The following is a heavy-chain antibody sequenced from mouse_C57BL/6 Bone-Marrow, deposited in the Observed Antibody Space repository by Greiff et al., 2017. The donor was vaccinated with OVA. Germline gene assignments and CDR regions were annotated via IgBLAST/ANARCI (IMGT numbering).Heavy chain of an antibody. V-gene: IGHV1-74*01. CDR2: IHPSDSDT. CDR1: GYTFTSYW. D-gene: IGHD2-4*01. CDR3: AMWRGLRRNAMDY. J-gene: IGHJ4*01. Sequence: QVQLKQPGAELVKPGASVKVSCKASGYTFTSYWMHWVKQRPGQGLEWIGRIHPSDSDTNYNQKFKGKATLTVDKSSSTAYMQLSSLTSEDSAVYYCAMWRGLRRNAMDYWGQGTSVTVSS.